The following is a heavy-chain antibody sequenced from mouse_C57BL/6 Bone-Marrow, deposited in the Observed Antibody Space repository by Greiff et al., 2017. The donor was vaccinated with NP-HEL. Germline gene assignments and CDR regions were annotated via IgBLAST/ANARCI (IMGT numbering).Heavy chain of an antibody. Sequence: VKLQQPGAELVRPGSSVKLSCKASGYTFTSYWMDWVKQRPGQGLEWIGNIYPSDSETHYNQKFKDKATLTVDKSSSTAYMQLSSLTSEDSAVYYCARGAYYSNYGYAMDYWGQGTSVTVSS. CDR3: ARGAYYSNYGYAMDY. CDR1: GYTFTSYW. V-gene: IGHV1-61*01. D-gene: IGHD2-5*01. J-gene: IGHJ4*01. CDR2: IYPSDSET.